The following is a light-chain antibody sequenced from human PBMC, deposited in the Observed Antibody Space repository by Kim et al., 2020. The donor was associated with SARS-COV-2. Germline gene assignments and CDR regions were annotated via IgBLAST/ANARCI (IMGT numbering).Light chain of an antibody. J-gene: IGKJ1*01. Sequence: SPGETATLYCRASQSVSSKVAWYQQTPGQGPRLLIYDASTRATGIPARFSGSGSGTDFTLTISSLQSEDLAVYHCQQYDDWPPWTFGQGTKVDIK. CDR3: QQYDDWPPWT. CDR1: QSVSSK. CDR2: DAS. V-gene: IGKV3-15*01.